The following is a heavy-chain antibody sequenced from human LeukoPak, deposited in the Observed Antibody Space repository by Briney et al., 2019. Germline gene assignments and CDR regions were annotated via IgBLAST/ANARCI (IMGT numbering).Heavy chain of an antibody. CDR1: GGSISSSSYY. D-gene: IGHD2-21*01. V-gene: IGHV4-39*01. Sequence: ASETLSLTCTVSGGSISSSSYYWGWIRQPPGKGLEWIGSIYYSGSTYYNPSLKSRVTISVDTSKNQFSLKLSSVTAADTAVYYCARLNCGGDCYVYYFDYWGQGTLVTVSS. CDR3: ARLNCGGDCYVYYFDY. CDR2: IYYSGST. J-gene: IGHJ4*02.